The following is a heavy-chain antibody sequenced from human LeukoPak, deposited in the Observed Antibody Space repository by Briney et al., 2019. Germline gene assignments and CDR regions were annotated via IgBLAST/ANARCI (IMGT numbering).Heavy chain of an antibody. CDR2: IWYDGSNK. CDR3: ARDYEEYFDY. J-gene: IGHJ4*02. Sequence: GRSLRLSCAASGFTFSDSGMHWVRQAPGKGLEWVAVIWYDGSNKYYADSVKGRFTISRDNSKNTLYLQMSSLRAEDTAVYYCARDYEEYFDYWGQGTLVTVSS. CDR1: GFTFSDSG. V-gene: IGHV3-33*01. D-gene: IGHD3-3*01.